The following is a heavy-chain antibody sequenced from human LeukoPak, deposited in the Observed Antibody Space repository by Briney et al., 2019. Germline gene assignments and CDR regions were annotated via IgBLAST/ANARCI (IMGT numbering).Heavy chain of an antibody. CDR3: AKDEALLWFGEFHDAFDI. D-gene: IGHD3-10*01. Sequence: GGSLRLSCAASGFTFNTYTMNWVRQAPGKGLEWVSAISGSGGSTYYADSVKGRFTISRDNSKNTLYLQMNSLRAEDTAVYYCAKDEALLWFGEFHDAFDIWGQGTMVTVSS. V-gene: IGHV3-23*01. CDR1: GFTFNTYT. CDR2: ISGSGGST. J-gene: IGHJ3*02.